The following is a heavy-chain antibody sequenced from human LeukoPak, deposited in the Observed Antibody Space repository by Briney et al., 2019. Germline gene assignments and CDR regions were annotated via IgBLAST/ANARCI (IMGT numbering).Heavy chain of an antibody. D-gene: IGHD3-22*01. CDR2: ISSSSNTI. CDR1: GFTFRSYS. Sequence: PGGSLRLSCAASGFTFRSYSMNWVRQAPGKGLEWVSYISSSSNTIYYADSVKGRFTISRDNAKNSLYLQMNSLRAEDTAVYYCARGAPYYYDSSCYSLSDYWGQGTLVTVSS. CDR3: ARGAPYYYDSSCYSLSDY. J-gene: IGHJ4*02. V-gene: IGHV3-48*04.